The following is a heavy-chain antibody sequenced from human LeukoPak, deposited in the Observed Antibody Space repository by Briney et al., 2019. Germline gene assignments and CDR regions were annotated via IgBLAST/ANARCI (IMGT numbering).Heavy chain of an antibody. V-gene: IGHV1-24*01. J-gene: IGHJ4*02. CDR1: GYTLTELS. Sequence: ASVKVPCKVSGYTLTELSMHWVRQAPGKGLEWMGGFDPEDGETIYAQKFQGRVTMTEDTSTDTAYMELSSLRSEDTAVYYCATTVKLSWYDFFAYWGQGTLVTVSS. CDR2: FDPEDGET. D-gene: IGHD6-13*01. CDR3: ATTVKLSWYDFFAY.